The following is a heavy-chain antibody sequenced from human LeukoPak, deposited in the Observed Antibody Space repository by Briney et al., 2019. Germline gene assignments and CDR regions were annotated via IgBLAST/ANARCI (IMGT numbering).Heavy chain of an antibody. J-gene: IGHJ3*02. CDR3: AKSRGAINDVFDI. CDR1: GLIFSSFA. CDR2: ISTSGGST. D-gene: IGHD3-22*01. V-gene: IGHV3-23*01. Sequence: PGGSLRLSCAASGLIFSSFAMSWVRQAQGKGLEWVSGISTSGGSTYYADSVKGRFTISRDNSKNTLYVQMSSLRAEDTAEYYCAKSRGAINDVFDIWGQGTMVTVSA.